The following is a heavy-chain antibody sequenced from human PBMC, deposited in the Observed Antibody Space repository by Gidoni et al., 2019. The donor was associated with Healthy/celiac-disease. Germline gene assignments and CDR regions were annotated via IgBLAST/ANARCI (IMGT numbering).Heavy chain of an antibody. CDR2: ISGSGGST. Sequence: EVQLLESGGGLVQPGGSLRLSCAASGFTFSSSAMSWVRQAPGKGLEWVSAISGSGGSTYYADSVKGRFTISRDNSKNTLYLQMNSLRAEDTAVYYCAKVKSQWLVRGYFDYWGQGTLVTVSS. CDR3: AKVKSQWLVRGYFDY. V-gene: IGHV3-23*01. CDR1: GFTFSSSA. D-gene: IGHD6-19*01. J-gene: IGHJ4*02.